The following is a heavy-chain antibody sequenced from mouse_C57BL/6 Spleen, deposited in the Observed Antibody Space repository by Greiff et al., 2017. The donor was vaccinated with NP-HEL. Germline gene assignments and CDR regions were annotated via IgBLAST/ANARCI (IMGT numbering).Heavy chain of an antibody. CDR2: IWSDGST. V-gene: IGHV2-6-1*01. D-gene: IGHD3-2*02. Sequence: QVQLQQSGPGLVAPSQSLSITCTVSGFSLTSYGVHWVRQPPGKGLEWLVVIWSDGSTTYNSALKSRLSISKDNSKSQVFLKMNSLQTDDTAMYYCARHPRDSSGYVDYAMDYWGQGTSVTVSS. CDR3: ARHPRDSSGYVDYAMDY. J-gene: IGHJ4*01. CDR1: GFSLTSYG.